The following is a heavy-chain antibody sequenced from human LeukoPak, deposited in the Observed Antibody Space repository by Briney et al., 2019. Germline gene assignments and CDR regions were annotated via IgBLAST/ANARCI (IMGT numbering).Heavy chain of an antibody. J-gene: IGHJ4*02. D-gene: IGHD6-19*01. CDR1: GDAFISYA. CDR3: ARDRPYTGGWRGFDY. CDR2: IIPILGTT. V-gene: IGHV1-69*13. Sequence: ASVKVSCKASGDAFISYAISWLRQAPGQGLEWMGGIIPILGTTNYAQKFQGRVTITADESTSTAYMELSSLRSEDTAVYYCARDRPYTGGWRGFDYWGQGTLVTVSS.